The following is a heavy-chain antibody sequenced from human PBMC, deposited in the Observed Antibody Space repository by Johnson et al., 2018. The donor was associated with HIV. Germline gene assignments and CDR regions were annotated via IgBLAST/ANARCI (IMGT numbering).Heavy chain of an antibody. D-gene: IGHD5-12*01. V-gene: IGHV3-30*03. Sequence: QVQLMESGGGVVRPGGSLRLSCAASRFTFDDYGMSWVRQAPGKGLEWVAVISYDGSNKYYADSVKGRFTISRDNSKNTLYLQMNSLRAEDTAVYYCARVKVATINAFDIWGQGTMVTVSS. CDR1: RFTFDDYG. J-gene: IGHJ3*02. CDR2: ISYDGSNK. CDR3: ARVKVATINAFDI.